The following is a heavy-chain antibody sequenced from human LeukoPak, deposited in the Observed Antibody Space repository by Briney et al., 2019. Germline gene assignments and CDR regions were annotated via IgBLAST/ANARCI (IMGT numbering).Heavy chain of an antibody. J-gene: IGHJ4*02. D-gene: IGHD2-15*01. CDR2: ISYDGSNK. CDR3: AKDQGIIVPTYYFDY. Sequence: WGSLRLSCAASGFTFSSYGMHWVRQAPGKGLEWVAVISYDGSNKYYADSVKGRFTISRDNSKNTLYLQMNSLRAEDTAVYYCAKDQGIIVPTYYFDYWGQGTLVTVSS. V-gene: IGHV3-30*18. CDR1: GFTFSSYG.